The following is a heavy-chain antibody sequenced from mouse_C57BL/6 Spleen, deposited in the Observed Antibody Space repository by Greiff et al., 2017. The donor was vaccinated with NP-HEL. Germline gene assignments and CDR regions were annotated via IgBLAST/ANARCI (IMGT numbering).Heavy chain of an antibody. Sequence: EADGGLVQPKGSLKLSCAASGFTFNTYAMHWVRQAPGKGLEWVARIRSKSSNYATYYAASVKDRFTISRDDSQSMLYLQMNNLKTEDTAMYYCVREGNDGYLRDFDVWGTGTTVTVSS. CDR1: GFTFNTYA. CDR2: IRSKSSNYAT. V-gene: IGHV10-3*01. CDR3: VREGNDGYLRDFDV. J-gene: IGHJ1*03. D-gene: IGHD2-3*01.